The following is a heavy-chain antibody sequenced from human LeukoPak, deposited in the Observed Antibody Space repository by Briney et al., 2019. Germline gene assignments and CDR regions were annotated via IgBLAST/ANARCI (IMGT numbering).Heavy chain of an antibody. CDR3: AKDEKVGRRIVVVPAAIGY. D-gene: IGHD2-2*02. CDR1: GFTFSSYA. V-gene: IGHV3-23*01. CDR2: ISGSGGST. J-gene: IGHJ4*02. Sequence: SGGSLRLSCAASGFTFSSYAMSWVRQAPGKGLEWVSAISGSGGSTYYADSVKGRFTISRDNSKNTLYLQMNSLRAEDTAVYYCAKDEKVGRRIVVVPAAIGYWGQGTLVTVSS.